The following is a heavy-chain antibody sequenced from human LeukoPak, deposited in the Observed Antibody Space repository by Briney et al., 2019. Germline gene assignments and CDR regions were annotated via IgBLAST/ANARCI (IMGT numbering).Heavy chain of an antibody. V-gene: IGHV4-39*01. J-gene: IGHJ3*02. CDR2: IYYSGST. Sequence: SETLSLTCTVSGGSISSSSYYWGWIRQPPGKGLEWIGGIYYSGSTYYNPSLKSRVTISVDTSKNQFSLKLSSVTAADTAVYYCASHLVGTDAFDIWGQGTMVTVSS. CDR1: GGSISSSSYY. D-gene: IGHD1-1*01. CDR3: ASHLVGTDAFDI.